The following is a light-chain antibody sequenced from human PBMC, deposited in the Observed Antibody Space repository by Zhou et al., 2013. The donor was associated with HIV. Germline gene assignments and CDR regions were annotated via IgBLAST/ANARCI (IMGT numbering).Light chain of an antibody. V-gene: IGKV1-39*01. CDR2: AAS. CDR3: QQSYNMPPIN. Sequence: DIQMTQSPSSLSASVGDRVTITCRASQSISTYLNWYQQRPGKAPKLLIYAASSLQSGVPSRFSGSGSGTDFTLTISSLQPEDFATYYCQQSYNMPPINFGQGTRLEIK. J-gene: IGKJ5*01. CDR1: QSISTY.